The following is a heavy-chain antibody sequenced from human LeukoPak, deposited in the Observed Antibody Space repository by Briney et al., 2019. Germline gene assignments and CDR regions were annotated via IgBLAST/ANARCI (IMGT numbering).Heavy chain of an antibody. J-gene: IGHJ4*02. CDR2: INPSGGST. CDR1: GYTLTSYY. Sequence: ASVKVSCKASGYTLTSYYMHWVRQAPGQGLEWMGIINPSGGSTSYAQKFQGRVTMTRDMSTSTVYMELSSLRSEDTAVYYCARDTGTPAVAARGHFDYWGQGTLVTVSS. CDR3: ARDTGTPAVAARGHFDY. D-gene: IGHD6-6*01. V-gene: IGHV1-46*01.